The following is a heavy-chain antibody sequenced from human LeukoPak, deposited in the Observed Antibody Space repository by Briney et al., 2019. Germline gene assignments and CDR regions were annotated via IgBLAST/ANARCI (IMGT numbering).Heavy chain of an antibody. V-gene: IGHV3-64*02. Sequence: GGSLRLSCAASGFSFSSYAMHWVRRAPGKGLEYVSGITSNGGSTYYADSVKGRFTISRDTSKNTLYLQMGSLRPEDMAVYYCARVPFGDYGYFDLWGRGTLVTVSS. CDR2: ITSNGGST. J-gene: IGHJ2*01. CDR1: GFSFSSYA. D-gene: IGHD4-17*01. CDR3: ARVPFGDYGYFDL.